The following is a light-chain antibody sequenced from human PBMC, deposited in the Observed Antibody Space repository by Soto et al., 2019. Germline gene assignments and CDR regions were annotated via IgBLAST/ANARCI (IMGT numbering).Light chain of an antibody. Sequence: IVMTQSPDSLAVALGERATINCKSSQSVLFTSNNKNYLAWYQQKPGQPPKLLIYWASTRESGVPDRFSASGSGTDFTLTISSLQAQDVAIYYCQQYYNTPSTFGQGTRLEIK. V-gene: IGKV4-1*01. CDR2: WAS. CDR3: QQYYNTPST. CDR1: QSVLFTSNNKNY. J-gene: IGKJ5*01.